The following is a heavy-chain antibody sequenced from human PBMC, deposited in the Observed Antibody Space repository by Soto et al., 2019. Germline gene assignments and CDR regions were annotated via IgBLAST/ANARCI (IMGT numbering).Heavy chain of an antibody. V-gene: IGHV3-64D*06. CDR1: GLNFNDYA. D-gene: IGHD3-3*01. J-gene: IGHJ4*02. CDR3: VKDRFVNY. CDR2: ISSNGVSA. Sequence: GWSLRLSCSASGLNFNDYAMHWVRQAAGKGLKYVSSISSNGVSAYYADSVKGRFTISRDNSKNTLYLQMNSLRVEDTAVYYCVKDRFVNYWGQGALVTVSS.